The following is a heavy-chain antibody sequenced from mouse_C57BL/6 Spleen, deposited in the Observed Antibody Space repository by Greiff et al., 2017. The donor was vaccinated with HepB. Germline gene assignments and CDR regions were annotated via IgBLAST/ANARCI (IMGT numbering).Heavy chain of an antibody. V-gene: IGHV1-15*01. J-gene: IGHJ4*01. CDR1: GYTFTDYE. Sequence: QVQLQQSGAELVRPGASVTLSCKASGYTFTDYEMHWVKQTPVHGLEWIGAIDPETGGTAYNQKFKGKAILTADKSSSTAYMELRSLTSEDSAVYYCTRNPEGAMDYWGQGTSVTVSS. CDR3: TRNPEGAMDY. CDR2: IDPETGGT.